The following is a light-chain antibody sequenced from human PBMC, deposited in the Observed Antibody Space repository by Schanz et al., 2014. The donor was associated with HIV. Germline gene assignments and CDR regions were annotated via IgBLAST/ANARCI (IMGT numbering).Light chain of an antibody. CDR1: SGDPRTEKN. CDR2: DVT. J-gene: IGLJ2*01. CDR3: CSFPLSNTLL. V-gene: IGLV2-14*03. Sequence: QSALTQPASVAGSPGQSIKKKGNGNSGDPRTEKNVSWYQQHPGQAPKLLIYDVTYRPSGISNRFSGSKSGNTASLTISGLQAEDEADYYCCSFPLSNTLLFGGGTKLTVL.